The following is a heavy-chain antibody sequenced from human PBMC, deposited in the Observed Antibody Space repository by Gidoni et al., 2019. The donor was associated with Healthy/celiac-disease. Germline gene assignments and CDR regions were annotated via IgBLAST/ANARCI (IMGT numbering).Heavy chain of an antibody. D-gene: IGHD3-22*01. J-gene: IGHJ5*02. CDR3: ARAPEFYYYDSSGYLSWFDP. CDR2: ISSSSSYI. CDR1: GFTFSSYS. V-gene: IGHV3-21*01. Sequence: EVQLVESGGGLVKPGGSLRLSCAASGFTFSSYSMNGVRQAPGKGLEWVSSISSSSSYIYYADSVKGRFTISRDNAKNSLYLQMNSLRAEDTAVYYCARAPEFYYYDSSGYLSWFDPWGQGTLVTVSS.